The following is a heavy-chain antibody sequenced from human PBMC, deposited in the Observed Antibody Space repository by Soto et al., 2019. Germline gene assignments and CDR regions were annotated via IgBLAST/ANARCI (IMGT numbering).Heavy chain of an antibody. CDR2: ISNNGAHT. CDR1: GFTFSNYE. CDR3: ARRGYGSRWPNVYMDV. D-gene: IGHD6-13*01. J-gene: IGHJ6*03. V-gene: IGHV3-64*01. Sequence: EAQLVESGGGLVQPGGSLRLSCEASGFTFSNYEMHWFRQAPGKGLEYVSGISNNGAHTDYAKAVKGRFTISRDNSENTLYLQMGSLRAEDMALYYCARRGYGSRWPNVYMDVWGKGTTVTVS.